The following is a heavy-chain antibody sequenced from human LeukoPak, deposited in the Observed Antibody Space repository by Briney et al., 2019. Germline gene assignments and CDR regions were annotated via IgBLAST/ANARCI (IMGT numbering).Heavy chain of an antibody. CDR1: GVAISGDY. CDR2: MYYRGST. V-gene: IGHV4-59*08. J-gene: IGHJ4*02. Sequence: PSDTLSLTWIVGGVAISGDYGSWIRQPTGKGLDWIGDMYYRGSTDSNPSRSRHVTISVDTSKNQSSLKLSAVTAADTAVYYCARSNIYSSNWKFDYWGQGTLVAVSS. D-gene: IGHD6-13*01. CDR3: ARSNIYSSNWKFDY.